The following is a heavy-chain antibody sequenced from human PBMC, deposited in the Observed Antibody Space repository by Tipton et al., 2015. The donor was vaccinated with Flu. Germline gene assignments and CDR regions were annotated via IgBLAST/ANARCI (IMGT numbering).Heavy chain of an antibody. CDR2: VYYTGDT. J-gene: IGHJ4*02. V-gene: IGHV4-39*07. D-gene: IGHD2-2*01. CDR3: ATVTSFYFFFDS. Sequence: LRLSCTVSGDSFTTSSHHWAWIRQPPGKGLEWLGSVYYTGDTFYNPSLASRVSMPVDTSKSQFSLRLTSVTATDTAVYYCATVTSFYFFFDSWGQGTLVAVSS. CDR1: GDSFTTSSHH.